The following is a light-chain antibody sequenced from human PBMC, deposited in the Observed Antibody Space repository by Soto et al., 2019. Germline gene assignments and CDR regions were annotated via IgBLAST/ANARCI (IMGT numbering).Light chain of an antibody. CDR3: QAWDSVTAWV. J-gene: IGLJ3*02. CDR1: KLGDKY. Sequence: SYELTQPPSVSVSPGQTASITCSGDKLGDKYGCWYQQKPGQSLVLVIYQDNKRPSGLPERFSGSNSGNTATLTISGTQAMDDADYYCQAWDSVTAWVFGGGTKLTVL. CDR2: QDN. V-gene: IGLV3-1*01.